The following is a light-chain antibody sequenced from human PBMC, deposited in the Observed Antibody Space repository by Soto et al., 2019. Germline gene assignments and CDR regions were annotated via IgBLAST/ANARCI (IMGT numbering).Light chain of an antibody. J-gene: IGKJ4*01. CDR1: RSVSSSY. CDR3: QQYGSSRFS. CDR2: GAS. Sequence: EVVLTQSPGTLSLSPGEKATLSCRASRSVSSSYLAWYQQKPGQAPRLLIYGASSRATGIPDRFSGSGSGTDFTLTISRLEPEDFAVYYCQQYGSSRFSFGGGTKVEIK. V-gene: IGKV3-20*01.